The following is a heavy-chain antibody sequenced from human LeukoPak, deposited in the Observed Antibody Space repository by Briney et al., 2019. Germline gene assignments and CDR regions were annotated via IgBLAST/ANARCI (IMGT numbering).Heavy chain of an antibody. V-gene: IGHV4-59*08. CDR1: GGSISSYY. D-gene: IGHD2-21*01. CDR3: ARHTASVVKGAWLDP. Sequence: PSETLSLTCTVSGGSISSYYWSWIRQPPGKGLEWIGYIFYSGSTNYNPSLKSRVTISVDTSKNQFSLKLSSVTAADTAVYYCARHTASVVKGAWLDPWGQGTLVTVSS. J-gene: IGHJ5*02. CDR2: IFYSGST.